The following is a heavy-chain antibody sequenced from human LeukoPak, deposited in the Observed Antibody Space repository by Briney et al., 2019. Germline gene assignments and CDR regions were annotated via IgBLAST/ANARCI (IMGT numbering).Heavy chain of an antibody. D-gene: IGHD3-22*01. V-gene: IGHV3-21*01. CDR3: AREGYYYDSSGYHPATVDY. Sequence: GGSLRLSCAAFGFTFSRHSMNWVRQAPGKGLEWVSSISSSSSYIYYADSVKGRFTISRDNAQNSLSLQMNSLRVEDTAVYYCAREGYYYDSSGYHPATVDYWGQGTLVTVSS. CDR2: ISSSSSYI. J-gene: IGHJ4*02. CDR1: GFTFSRHS.